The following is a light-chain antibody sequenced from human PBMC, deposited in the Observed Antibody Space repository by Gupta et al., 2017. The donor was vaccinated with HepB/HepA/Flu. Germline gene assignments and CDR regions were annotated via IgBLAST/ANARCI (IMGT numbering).Light chain of an antibody. CDR3: CSYVILYSLA. V-gene: IGLV2-11*01. J-gene: IGLJ2*01. Sequence: QSTLNKHPSVSGPPGQSVTISCTGTSNDVGGSNYLSWYQQHPGKAPRLLIYDVDKRPSGVPDRFVGSKSGNTASLTISGLQTADEADYYGCSYVILYSLAFGGGTKVTVL. CDR2: DVD. CDR1: SNDVGGSNY.